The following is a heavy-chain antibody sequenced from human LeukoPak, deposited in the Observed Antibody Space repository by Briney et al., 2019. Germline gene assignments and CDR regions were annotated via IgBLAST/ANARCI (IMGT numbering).Heavy chain of an antibody. D-gene: IGHD1-7*01. Sequence: GGSLRLSCAASGFTFSSYWMHWVRQAPGKGLVWVSRISGDGSTTRYADSVKGRFTISRDNAKNTLFLQMSSLRAEDTAVYYCARDNNWNYPDYWGQGTLVTVST. V-gene: IGHV3-74*01. CDR2: ISGDGSTT. CDR3: ARDNNWNYPDY. CDR1: GFTFSSYW. J-gene: IGHJ4*02.